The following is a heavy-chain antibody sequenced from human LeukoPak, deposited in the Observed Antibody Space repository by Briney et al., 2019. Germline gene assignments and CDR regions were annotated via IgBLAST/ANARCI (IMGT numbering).Heavy chain of an antibody. D-gene: IGHD5-18*01. Sequence: KPSETLSLTCTVSGGSISSSSYYWGWIRQPPGQGLEWIGEINHSGSTNYNPSLKSRVTISVDTSKNQFSLKLSSVTAADTAVYYCARRGYSYGRNDAFDIWGQGTMVTVSS. CDR1: GGSISSSSYY. J-gene: IGHJ3*02. CDR3: ARRGYSYGRNDAFDI. V-gene: IGHV4-39*07. CDR2: INHSGST.